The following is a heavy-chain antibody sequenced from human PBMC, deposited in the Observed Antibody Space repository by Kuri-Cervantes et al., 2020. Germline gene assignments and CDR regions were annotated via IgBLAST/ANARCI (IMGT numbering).Heavy chain of an antibody. CDR1: GFTFDDYA. V-gene: IGHV3-23*01. CDR2: IGASGGAT. J-gene: IGHJ4*02. D-gene: IGHD5-12*01. Sequence: GESLKISCAASGFTFDDYAMHWVRQAPGKGLEWVSVIGASGGATFYADSVKGRFSISRDNSKNTLYLQMNSLRAEDTATYYCARDDKVYGGIYYGDHWGQGTLVTVSS. CDR3: ARDDKVYGGIYYGDH.